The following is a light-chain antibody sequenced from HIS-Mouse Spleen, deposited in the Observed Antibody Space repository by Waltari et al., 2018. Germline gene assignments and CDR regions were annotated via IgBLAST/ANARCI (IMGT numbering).Light chain of an antibody. CDR2: DDS. CDR3: QVWDSSSDHVV. CDR1: NIGSKS. J-gene: IGLJ2*01. V-gene: IGLV3-21*03. Sequence: SYVLTQPPSVSVAPGKTARITCGGNNIGSKSVHWYQQKPGQAPVLVGYDDSDRPSGTPERFSGSNSGNTAPLTISRVEAGDEADYYCQVWDSSSDHVVFGGGTKLTVL.